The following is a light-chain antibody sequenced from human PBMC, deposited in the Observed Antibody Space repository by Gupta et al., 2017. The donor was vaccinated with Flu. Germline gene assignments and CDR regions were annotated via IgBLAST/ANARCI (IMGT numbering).Light chain of an antibody. CDR2: DIS. CDR1: QVVTRNF. CDR3: QHDADFPDT. V-gene: IGKV3D-20*01. J-gene: IGKJ4*01. Sequence: EIVLTQSPATLSLSPGERATLSCGASQVVTRNFLAWYQQKPGRPPRLVIYDISTRASGVPDRFSGSGSGTDFTLTISRLEPEDFAVYYCQHDADFPDTFGRGTKLEIK.